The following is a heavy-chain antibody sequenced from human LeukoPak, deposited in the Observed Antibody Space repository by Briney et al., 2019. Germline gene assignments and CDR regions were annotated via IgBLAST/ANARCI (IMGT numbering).Heavy chain of an antibody. CDR3: ATLEMATRSFDY. CDR1: GFTFDGYA. J-gene: IGHJ4*02. Sequence: SLRLSGAASGFTFDGYAMHWVRQDTGKGLEWVSGISWNSGSIGYADSVKGRFTISRDNAKNSLYLQMNSLRAEDTALYYCATLEMATRSFDYWGQGTLVTVSS. V-gene: IGHV3-9*01. D-gene: IGHD5-24*01. CDR2: ISWNSGSI.